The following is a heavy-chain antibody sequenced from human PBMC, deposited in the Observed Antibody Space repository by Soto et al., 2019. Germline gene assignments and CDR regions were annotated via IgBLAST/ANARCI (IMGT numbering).Heavy chain of an antibody. V-gene: IGHV1-69*04. CDR3: ARDRKVCRSTTCYAEFDS. J-gene: IGHJ4*02. CDR1: GGTFNNYG. Sequence: QVQLVQSGAEVKKPGSSVKVSCEASGGTFNNYGVTWVRQAPGQGLEWMGRIIPIFNITNYAQKFQGRVTITADXXTXTXXRERSSLKSEDTAVYYGARDRKVCRSTTCYAEFDSWGQGTLVTVSS. D-gene: IGHD2-2*01. CDR2: IIPIFNIT.